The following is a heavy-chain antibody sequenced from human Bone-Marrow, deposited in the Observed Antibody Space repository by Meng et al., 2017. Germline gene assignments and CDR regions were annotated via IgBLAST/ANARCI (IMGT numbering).Heavy chain of an antibody. V-gene: IGHV4-34*01. Sequence: QGHLQQGGAGIFKPSEPLSLTCAVYGGAFSGSYWSWIRQPPGKGLEWIGEINHSGSTNYNPSLKSRVTISVDTSKNQFSLKLSSVTAADTAVYYCARVTMRGYSSSWYERVRANYGMDVWGQGTTVTVSS. CDR1: GGAFSGSY. D-gene: IGHD6-13*01. J-gene: IGHJ6*02. CDR3: ARVTMRGYSSSWYERVRANYGMDV. CDR2: INHSGST.